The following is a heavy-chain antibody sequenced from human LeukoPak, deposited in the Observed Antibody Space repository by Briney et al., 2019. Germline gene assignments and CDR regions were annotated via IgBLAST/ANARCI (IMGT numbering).Heavy chain of an antibody. D-gene: IGHD3-10*01. CDR3: ARGGSGSYLYSTFDP. V-gene: IGHV1-18*04. CDR2: ISGSNDNT. J-gene: IGHJ5*02. Sequence: ASVTVSCKASGYTFTTSGINWVRQAPGQGLEWMGWISGSNDNTNYAQNFQGRVTMTTDTSTSTAYMELRSLRSDDTAVYYCARGGSGSYLYSTFDPWGQGTLVTVSS. CDR1: GYTFTTSG.